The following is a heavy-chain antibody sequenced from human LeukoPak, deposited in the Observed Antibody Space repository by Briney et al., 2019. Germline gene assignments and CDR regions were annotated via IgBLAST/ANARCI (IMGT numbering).Heavy chain of an antibody. J-gene: IGHJ3*02. CDR2: IYYSGST. CDR1: GGSISSYY. CDR3: ARVAIFGVVNDAFDI. Sequence: PSETLSLTCTVSGGSISSYYWSWIRQPPGQGLEWIGYIYYSGSTNYNPSLKRRVTIAVDTSKNQFSLKLSSVTAADSAVYYCARVAIFGVVNDAFDIWGQGTMVTVSS. D-gene: IGHD3-3*01. V-gene: IGHV4-59*01.